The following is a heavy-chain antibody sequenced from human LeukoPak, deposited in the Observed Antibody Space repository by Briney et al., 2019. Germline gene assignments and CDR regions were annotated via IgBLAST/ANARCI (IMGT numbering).Heavy chain of an antibody. J-gene: IGHJ4*02. CDR1: GFTFSSYA. CDR2: ISGSGGST. Sequence: PGGSLRLSCAASGFTFSSYAMSWVRQAPGKGLEWVSAISGSGGSTYYADSVKGRFTISRDNSKNTLYLQMNSLRAEDTAVYYCAKDRFYYYDSSGYLEDYWGQGTLVTVSS. CDR3: AKDRFYYYDSSGYLEDY. V-gene: IGHV3-23*01. D-gene: IGHD3-22*01.